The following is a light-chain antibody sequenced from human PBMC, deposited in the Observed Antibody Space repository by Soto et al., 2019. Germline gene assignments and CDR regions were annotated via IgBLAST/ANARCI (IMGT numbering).Light chain of an antibody. CDR2: KAS. CDR1: QSISSW. Sequence: DIQMTQSPSTLSASVGDRVTITFRASQSISSWLAWYQQKPGKAPKLVIYKASSLESVVPSRSSGSGSGTEFTLTNSSLQPDDFPTYYCQQYNSYPYNFGQGTKLEIK. V-gene: IGKV1-5*03. CDR3: QQYNSYPYN. J-gene: IGKJ2*01.